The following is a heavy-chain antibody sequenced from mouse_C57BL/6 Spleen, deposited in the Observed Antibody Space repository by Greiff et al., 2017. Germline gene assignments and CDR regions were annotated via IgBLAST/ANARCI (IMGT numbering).Heavy chain of an antibody. V-gene: IGHV6-6*01. D-gene: IGHD1-1*01. CDR1: GFTFSDAW. CDR2: IRNKANNHAT. Sequence: VKVEESGGGLVQPGGSMKLSCAASGFTFSDAWMDWVRQSPETGLAWVAEIRNKANNHATYYAESVKGRFTISRDDSKSSVYLQMNSLRAEDTGIYYCTRSLYYYGSSYGYAMDYWGQGTSVTVSS. CDR3: TRSLYYYGSSYGYAMDY. J-gene: IGHJ4*01.